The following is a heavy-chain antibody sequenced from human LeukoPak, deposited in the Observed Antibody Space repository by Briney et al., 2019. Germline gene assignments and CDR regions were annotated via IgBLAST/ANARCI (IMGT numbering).Heavy chain of an antibody. CDR3: VRDPSYGSSWYYYMDV. V-gene: IGHV3-48*04. CDR1: EFTFVRYA. D-gene: IGHD6-13*01. J-gene: IGHJ6*03. Sequence: PGGSLRLSCAASEFTFVRYAMNWVRQAPGKGLEWVSYISSSSFKIGYADSVKGRFTISRDNSKNSLHLQMDSLRVEDTAVYYCVRDPSYGSSWYYYMDVWGKGTTVTVSS. CDR2: ISSSSFKI.